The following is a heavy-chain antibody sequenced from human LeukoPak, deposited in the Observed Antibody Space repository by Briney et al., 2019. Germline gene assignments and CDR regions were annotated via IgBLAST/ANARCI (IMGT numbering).Heavy chain of an antibody. CDR3: VRSWDSSGWYVYYYMDV. D-gene: IGHD6-19*01. CDR2: IKTSGTT. J-gene: IGHJ6*03. V-gene: IGHV4-61*02. CDR1: GGSMSSGSYY. Sequence: SQTLSLTCTVSGGSMSSGSYYWRWIRQPAGKGLEWIGRIKTSGTTDYNPSLESRLTILADTSKNQFSLNLSSVTATDTAVYYCVRSWDSSGWYVYYYMDVWGKGTTVTVSS.